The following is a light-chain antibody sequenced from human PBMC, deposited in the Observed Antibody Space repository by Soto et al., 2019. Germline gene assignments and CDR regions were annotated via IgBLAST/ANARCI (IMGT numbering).Light chain of an antibody. J-gene: IGKJ1*01. CDR1: QNVGID. Sequence: IVMTHSPATLSVSPWERATLSCRASQNVGIDLAWFQQKPGQAPRLLIYGVSSRASGIPDRFFGSGSGTDFTLTINRLEPEDFATYYCQQYNSYSFGQGTKVDIK. CDR3: QQYNSYS. V-gene: IGKV3D-15*01. CDR2: GVS.